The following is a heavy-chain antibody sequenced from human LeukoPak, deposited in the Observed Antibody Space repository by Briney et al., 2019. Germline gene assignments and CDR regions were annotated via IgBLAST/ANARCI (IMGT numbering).Heavy chain of an antibody. CDR3: ARSDFWRETLVDV. V-gene: IGHV3-66*02. J-gene: IGHJ6*04. CDR1: GFTVSSNY. CDR2: IYSGGST. D-gene: IGHD3-3*01. Sequence: GGSLRLSCAASGFTVSSNYMSWVRQAPGKGLEWVSAIYSGGSTYYADSVKGRFTISRDDSKNTLYLQMNSLRAEDTAVYYCARSDFWRETLVDVWGKGTTVTVSS.